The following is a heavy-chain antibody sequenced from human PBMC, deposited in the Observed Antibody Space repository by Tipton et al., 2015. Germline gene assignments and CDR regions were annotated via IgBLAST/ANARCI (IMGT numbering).Heavy chain of an antibody. J-gene: IGHJ4*02. D-gene: IGHD3-16*01. V-gene: IGHV3-20*04. CDR1: GFTFDDYG. CDR2: IDWNGGRT. CDR3: ARDWGLYYFDS. Sequence: SLRLSCAASGFTFDDYGMTWVRQVPGKGLEWVAGIDWNGGRTGYADSVKGRFIISRDNAQNSLYLQMNSLAADDTAVYYCARDWGLYYFDSWGQGTLVTVSS.